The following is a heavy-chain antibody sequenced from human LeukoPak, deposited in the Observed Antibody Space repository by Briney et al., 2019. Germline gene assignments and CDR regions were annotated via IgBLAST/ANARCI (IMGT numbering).Heavy chain of an antibody. CDR1: GGTFSSYA. J-gene: IGHJ6*03. Sequence: SVKVSSKASGGTFSSYAISWVRQAPGQGLEWMGGIIPIFGTANYAQKFQGRVTITADESTSTAYMELSSLRSEDTAVYYCARAPYDFWSGYHYYYMDVWGKGTTVTVSS. V-gene: IGHV1-69*13. CDR3: ARAPYDFWSGYHYYYMDV. CDR2: IIPIFGTA. D-gene: IGHD3-3*01.